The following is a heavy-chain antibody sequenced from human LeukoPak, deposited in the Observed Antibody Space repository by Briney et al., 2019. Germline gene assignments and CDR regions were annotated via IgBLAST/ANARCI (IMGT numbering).Heavy chain of an antibody. CDR1: GFTFGSYG. J-gene: IGHJ4*02. CDR2: IWYDGSNK. CDR3: ARVAIQPASAEYYFDY. V-gene: IGHV3-33*01. D-gene: IGHD5-18*01. Sequence: PGGSLRLSCAASGFTFGSYGMHWVRQAPGKGLEWVAVIWYDGSNKYYAGSVKGRFTISRDNSKNTLYLQMNSLRAEDTAVYYCARVAIQPASAEYYFDYWGQGTLVTVSS.